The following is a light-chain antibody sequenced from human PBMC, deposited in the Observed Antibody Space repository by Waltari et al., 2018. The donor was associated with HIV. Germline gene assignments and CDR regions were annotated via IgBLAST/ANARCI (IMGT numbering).Light chain of an antibody. Sequence: DIVMTQSPLSLPVTPGEPASISCRSSPSLLNSNGFNYWDWYLQKPGQALQLLIYLGSNRASGVPDRFSGSGSGTDFTLKISRVEAEDVGVYYCMQALQTPLITFGQGTRLEIK. J-gene: IGKJ5*01. CDR1: PSLLNSNGFNY. CDR3: MQALQTPLIT. V-gene: IGKV2-28*01. CDR2: LGS.